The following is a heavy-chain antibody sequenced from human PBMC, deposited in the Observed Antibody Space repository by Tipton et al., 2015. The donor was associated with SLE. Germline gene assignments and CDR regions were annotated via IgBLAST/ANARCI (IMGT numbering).Heavy chain of an antibody. CDR2: ISSNGGST. D-gene: IGHD5-24*01. CDR3: VKDREWLSDAFDI. J-gene: IGHJ3*02. V-gene: IGHV3-64D*08. CDR1: GFTFSSYA. Sequence: SLRLSCSASGFTFSSYAMHWVRQAPGKGLEYVSAISSNGGSTYYADSVKGRFTISRDNSKNTLYLQMSSLRAEDTGVYYCVKDREWLSDAFDICGQGTMVAVSS.